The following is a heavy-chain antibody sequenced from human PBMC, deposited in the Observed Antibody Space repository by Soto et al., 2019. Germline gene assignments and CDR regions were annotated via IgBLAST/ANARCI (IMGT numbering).Heavy chain of an antibody. V-gene: IGHV3-21*01. J-gene: IGHJ4*02. CDR1: GFTFNSYS. D-gene: IGHD5-12*01. Sequence: EEQLVESGGGLVKPGGSLRLSCEVSGFTFNSYSMNWVRQAPGKGLEWVSSISPTSTYIYYADSVKGRFTISRDNAKNSLFLQMNSLTAEDTAVYFCARSGYRVTNDEWGQGTLVTVSS. CDR2: ISPTSTYI. CDR3: ARSGYRVTNDE.